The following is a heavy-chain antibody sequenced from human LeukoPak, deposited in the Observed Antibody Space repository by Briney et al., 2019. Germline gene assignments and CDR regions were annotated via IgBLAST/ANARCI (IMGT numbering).Heavy chain of an antibody. D-gene: IGHD6-6*01. CDR1: GYTFTSYG. Sequence: ASVKVSCKASGYTFTSYGIGWVRQAPGQGLEWMGWISAYNGDTHYAQKLQGRVTMTTDTSTSTAYMELRSLRSDDTAVYYCAREGMYSSSLYYFDYWGQGTLVTVSS. J-gene: IGHJ4*02. CDR2: ISAYNGDT. V-gene: IGHV1-18*01. CDR3: AREGMYSSSLYYFDY.